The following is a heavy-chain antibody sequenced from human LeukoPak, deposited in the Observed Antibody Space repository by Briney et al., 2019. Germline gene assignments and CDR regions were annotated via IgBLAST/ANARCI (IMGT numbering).Heavy chain of an antibody. Sequence: PGESLRLSCAASGFSFSNYRMNWVRQAPGKGLEWVAYIGSTGTTKYYADSVKGRFTISRDVAKNSLYLQMSSLRDEDTSVYYCARDHSGTYPNYWHFDLWARGTLVTVSS. CDR3: ARDHSGTYPNYWHFDL. CDR1: GFSFSNYR. V-gene: IGHV3-48*02. CDR2: IGSTGTTK. D-gene: IGHD1-26*01. J-gene: IGHJ2*01.